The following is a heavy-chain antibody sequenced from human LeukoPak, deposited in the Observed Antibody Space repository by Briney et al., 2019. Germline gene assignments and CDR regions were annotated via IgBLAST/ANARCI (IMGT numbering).Heavy chain of an antibody. CDR3: ARDIWPGYSSGWYY. CDR2: IKRDGSAQ. V-gene: IGHV3-7*01. Sequence: GGSLRLSCAASGFTLSNYWMSWVRQAPGKGLEWVANIKRDGSAQYYADSVKGRFTISRDNAKNSLYLQMNSLRAEDTAVYYCARDIWPGYSSGWYYWGQGTLVTVSS. D-gene: IGHD6-19*01. J-gene: IGHJ4*02. CDR1: GFTLSNYW.